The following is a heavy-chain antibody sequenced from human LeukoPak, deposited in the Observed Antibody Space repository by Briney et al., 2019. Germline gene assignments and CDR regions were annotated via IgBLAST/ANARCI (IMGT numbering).Heavy chain of an antibody. CDR3: ARDSADILTGYAIGY. J-gene: IGHJ4*02. Sequence: PSETLSLTCTVSGNSISSGNYYWSWSRQPAGTGLEWIGRIYTSGSTTYNPSLKSRVTISGDTSENQFSLKLSSVTAADTAVYYCARDSADILTGYAIGYWGQGTLVTVSS. D-gene: IGHD3-9*01. V-gene: IGHV4-61*02. CDR2: IYTSGST. CDR1: GNSISSGNYY.